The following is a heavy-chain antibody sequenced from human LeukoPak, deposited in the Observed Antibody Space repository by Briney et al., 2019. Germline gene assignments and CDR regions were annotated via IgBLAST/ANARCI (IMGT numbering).Heavy chain of an antibody. V-gene: IGHV1-69*13. CDR1: GGTFSSYA. CDR3: ARGVGYDYVWGSYRPYFGY. J-gene: IGHJ4*02. CDR2: IIPIFGTA. Sequence: EASVKVSCKASGGTFSSYAISWVRQAPGQGLEWMGGIIPIFGTANYAQKSQGRVTITADESTSTAYMELSSLRSEDTAVYYCARGVGYDYVWGSYRPYFGYWGQGTLVTVSS. D-gene: IGHD3-16*02.